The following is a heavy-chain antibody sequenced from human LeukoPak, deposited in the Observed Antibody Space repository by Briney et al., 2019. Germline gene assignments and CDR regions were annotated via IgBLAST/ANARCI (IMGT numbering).Heavy chain of an antibody. CDR2: IKSKTDGGTT. V-gene: IGHV3-15*01. CDR1: GFTFSNAW. CDR3: TSDIVVVPAAIGYNWFDP. D-gene: IGHD2-2*01. Sequence: PGGSLRLSCAASGFTFSNAWMSWVRQAPGKGLEWVGRIKSKTDGGTTDYAAPVKGRFTISRDDSKNTLYLQMNSLKTEDTAVYYCTSDIVVVPAAIGYNWFDPWGQGTLVTVSS. J-gene: IGHJ5*02.